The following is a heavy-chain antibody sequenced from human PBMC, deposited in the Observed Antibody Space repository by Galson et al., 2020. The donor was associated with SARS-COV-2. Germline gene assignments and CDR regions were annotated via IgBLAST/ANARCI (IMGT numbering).Heavy chain of an antibody. CDR1: GFTFSLYP. D-gene: IGHD2-2*01. Sequence: GESLKISCAASGFTFSLYPMDWIRQAPGKGLEWVAIISFDGTRKFYADSVKGRFTISRDNSNNTVYLQMNSLRPEDTAVYYCARDWSRTSFDSWGQGALVTVSS. CDR2: ISFDGTRK. J-gene: IGHJ4*02. CDR3: ARDWSRTSFDS. V-gene: IGHV3-30*04.